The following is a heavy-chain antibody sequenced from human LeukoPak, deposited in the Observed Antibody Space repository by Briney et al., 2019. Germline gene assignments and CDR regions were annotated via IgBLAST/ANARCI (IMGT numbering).Heavy chain of an antibody. CDR2: IYYSGST. Sequence: SETLSLTCTVSGGSISSSSYYWGWIRQPPGKGLEWIGSIYYSGSTNYNPSLKSRVTISVDTSKNQFSLKLSSVTAAATAVYYCARAGTTGTGGEGDYWFDPWGQGTLVTVSS. D-gene: IGHD1-7*01. J-gene: IGHJ5*02. CDR3: ARAGTTGTGGEGDYWFDP. CDR1: GGSISSSSYY. V-gene: IGHV4-39*07.